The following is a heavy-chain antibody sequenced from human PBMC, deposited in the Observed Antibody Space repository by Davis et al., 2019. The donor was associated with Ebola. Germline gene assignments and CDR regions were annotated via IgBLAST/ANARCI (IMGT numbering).Heavy chain of an antibody. CDR2: ISSSSTTI. CDR3: TRGLYGDSVGFDY. CDR1: GFTFSTYS. D-gene: IGHD4-17*01. V-gene: IGHV3-48*04. Sequence: GGSLRLSCAASGFTFSTYSMNWVRQAPGKGLEWISYISSSSTTIYYADSVKGRFTVSRDNAKNTLYLQLNSLRAEDTAVYFCTRGLYGDSVGFDYWGQGTLVTVSS. J-gene: IGHJ4*02.